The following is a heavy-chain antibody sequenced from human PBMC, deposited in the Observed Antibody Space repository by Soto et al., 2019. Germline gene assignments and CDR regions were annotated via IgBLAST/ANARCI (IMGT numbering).Heavy chain of an antibody. J-gene: IGHJ4*02. CDR1: GGSISSSSYY. V-gene: IGHV4-39*01. D-gene: IGHD6-19*01. CDR3: ARHYRTAVAVGDY. Sequence: QLQLQESGPGLVKPSETLSLTCTVSGGSISSSSYYWGWIRQPPGKGLEWIGSIYYSGSTYYNPSLKSRVTISVDTSKNQFSLKLSSVTAADTAVYYCARHYRTAVAVGDYWGQGTLVTVSS. CDR2: IYYSGST.